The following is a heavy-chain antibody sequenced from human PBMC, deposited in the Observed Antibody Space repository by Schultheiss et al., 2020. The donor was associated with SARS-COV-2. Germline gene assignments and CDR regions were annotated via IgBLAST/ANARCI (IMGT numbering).Heavy chain of an antibody. Sequence: GGSLRLSCAASGFTFSSYAMSWVRQAPGKGLEWVSAISGSGGSTYYADYVKGRFTISRDNSKNTLYLQMNSLRAEDTAVYYCARGLDFPPYYYYYMDVWGKGTTVTVSS. CDR1: GFTFSSYA. D-gene: IGHD6-6*01. J-gene: IGHJ6*03. CDR2: ISGSGGST. CDR3: ARGLDFPPYYYYYMDV. V-gene: IGHV3-23*01.